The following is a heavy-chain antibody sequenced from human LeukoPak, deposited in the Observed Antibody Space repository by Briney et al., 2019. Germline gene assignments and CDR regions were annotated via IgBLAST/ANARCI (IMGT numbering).Heavy chain of an antibody. V-gene: IGHV1-8*01. Sequence: ASVKVSCKASRYTFTSYDINWVRQATGQGLEWMGWMNPNSGNTGYAQKFQGRVTMTRNTSISTAYMELSSLRSEDTAVYYCARLRGSSWNYYGMDVWGQGTTVTVSS. CDR1: RYTFTSYD. D-gene: IGHD6-13*01. J-gene: IGHJ6*02. CDR3: ARLRGSSWNYYGMDV. CDR2: MNPNSGNT.